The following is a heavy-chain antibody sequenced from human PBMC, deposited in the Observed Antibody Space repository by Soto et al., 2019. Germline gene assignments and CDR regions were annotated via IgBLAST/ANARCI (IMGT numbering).Heavy chain of an antibody. Sequence: ASVKVSCKASGYTFTSYAMHWVRQAPGQRLEWMGWINAGNGNTKYSQKFQGRVTITRDTSASTAYMELSSLRSEDTAVYYRARESISYDDIWGSYRYGNYFDYRAQGTLVTGSS. CDR1: GYTFTSYA. CDR2: INAGNGNT. D-gene: IGHD3-16*02. CDR3: ARESISYDDIWGSYRYGNYFDY. J-gene: IGHJ4*02. V-gene: IGHV1-3*01.